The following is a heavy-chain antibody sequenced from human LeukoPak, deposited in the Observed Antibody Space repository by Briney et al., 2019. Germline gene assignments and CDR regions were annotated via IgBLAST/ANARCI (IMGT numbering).Heavy chain of an antibody. CDR2: SYYSGSTNY. CDR3: ARGAWSMDV. CDR1: GGSTSGFY. V-gene: IGHV4-59*01. J-gene: IGHJ6*03. Sequence: SETLSLTCTVSGGSTSGFYWTWIRQPPGKGLEWIGYSYYSGSTNYNYNPSLKSRVTISVDTSKNQLSLKLSSVTAADTAVYYCARGAWSMDVWGKGTTVTVSS. D-gene: IGHD3-3*01.